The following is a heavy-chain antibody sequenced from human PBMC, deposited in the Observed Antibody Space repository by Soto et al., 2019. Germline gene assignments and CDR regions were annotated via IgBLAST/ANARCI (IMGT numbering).Heavy chain of an antibody. CDR2: ITGRGDRT. J-gene: IGHJ4*02. CDR1: GFTFSSYA. V-gene: IGHV3-23*01. Sequence: EVQLLESGGGLVQPGGSLRLSCAASGFTFSSYAMSWVRQAPGKGLEWVSGITGRGDRTYYADSVKGRFTISRDTSKDTLYLQMNSLRAEDTAVYYCARDGGVYSAGWSPGYWGQGTLVTVSS. D-gene: IGHD6-19*01. CDR3: ARDGGVYSAGWSPGY.